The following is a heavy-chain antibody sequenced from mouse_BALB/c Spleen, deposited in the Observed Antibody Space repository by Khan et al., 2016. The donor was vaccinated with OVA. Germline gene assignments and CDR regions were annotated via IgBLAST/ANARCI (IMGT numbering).Heavy chain of an antibody. CDR2: ISSDSNTI. J-gene: IGHJ2*01. CDR3: ARAGYYYFDY. D-gene: IGHD2-3*01. V-gene: IGHV5-17*02. CDR1: GFTFSGFG. Sequence: EVELVESGGGLVQPGGSRKLSCAASGFTFSGFGMHWVRQAPEKGLEWVAFISSDSNTIYYEDTVKGRFTISRDNPKKTLFLQMTSLRSEDTAMYFCARAGYYYFDYWGQGTTLTVSS.